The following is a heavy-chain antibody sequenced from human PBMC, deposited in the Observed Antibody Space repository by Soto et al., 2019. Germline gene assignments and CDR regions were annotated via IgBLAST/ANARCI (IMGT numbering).Heavy chain of an antibody. CDR1: GFSLANYP. D-gene: IGHD6-19*01. CDR2: SSPRGDTI. V-gene: IGHV3-48*02. CDR3: AKRPNTPVGWPYYFES. Sequence: GGSLRLSCVASGFSLANYPMNWVRQTPGKGLEWISYSSPRGDTIYYADSVEGRFTISRDNARNSLSLHMSSLRDEDSALYCCAKRPNTPVGWPYYFESWGQGVPVTSPQ. J-gene: IGHJ4*02.